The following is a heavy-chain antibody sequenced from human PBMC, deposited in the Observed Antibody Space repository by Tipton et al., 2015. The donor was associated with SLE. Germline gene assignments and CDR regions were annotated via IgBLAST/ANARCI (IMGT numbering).Heavy chain of an antibody. D-gene: IGHD6-19*01. CDR3: ARLGIAVAGFDY. Sequence: TLSLTCALYGGSFSYYYWSWIRQPPGKGLEWIGEINHSGSTNYNPSLKSRVTISVDTSKNQFSLKLSSVTAADTAVYYCARLGIAVAGFDYWGQGTLVTVSS. CDR1: GGSFSYYY. V-gene: IGHV4-34*01. CDR2: INHSGST. J-gene: IGHJ4*02.